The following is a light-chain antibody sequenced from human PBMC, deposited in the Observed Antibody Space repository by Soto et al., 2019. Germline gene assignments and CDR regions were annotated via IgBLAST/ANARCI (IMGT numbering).Light chain of an antibody. CDR3: QQSYSTPLT. Sequence: EIVLTQSPGTLSLSPGERATLSCRASQSVSSSLAWYQQKPGQAPRLLIYGASNRATGIPDRFSGSGSGTDFTLTISRLEPEDFATYYCQQSYSTPLTFGGGTKVEIK. CDR2: GAS. CDR1: QSVSSS. J-gene: IGKJ4*01. V-gene: IGKV3-20*01.